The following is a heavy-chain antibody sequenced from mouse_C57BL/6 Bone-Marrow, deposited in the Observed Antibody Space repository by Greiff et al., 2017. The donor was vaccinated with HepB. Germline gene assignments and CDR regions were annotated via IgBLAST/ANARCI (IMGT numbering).Heavy chain of an antibody. CDR1: GYTFTSYW. D-gene: IGHD2-1*01. CDR2: IYPGSGST. J-gene: IGHJ2*01. Sequence: VKLMESGAELVKPGASVKMSCKASGYTFTSYWITWVKQRPGQGLEWIGDIYPGSGSTNYNEKFKSKATLTVDTSSSTAYMQLSSLTSEDSAVYYCATPSTFDYWGQGTTLTVSS. CDR3: ATPSTFDY. V-gene: IGHV1-55*01.